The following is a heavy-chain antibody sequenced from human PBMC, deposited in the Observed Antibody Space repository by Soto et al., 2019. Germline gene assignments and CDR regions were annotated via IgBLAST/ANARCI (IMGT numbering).Heavy chain of an antibody. CDR2: ISPYTGDT. Sequence: QVQLVQSGAEVKKPGASVKVSCKTSGYTFTTYDISWVRQAPGQGLEWLGWISPYTGDTKYAQKVQGRVTMTTDTSTNTAYMELRSLRSDDTAVYYCARAPGGATGFDPWGQGTLVTVSS. CDR1: GYTFTTYD. J-gene: IGHJ5*02. D-gene: IGHD1-1*01. CDR3: ARAPGGATGFDP. V-gene: IGHV1-18*01.